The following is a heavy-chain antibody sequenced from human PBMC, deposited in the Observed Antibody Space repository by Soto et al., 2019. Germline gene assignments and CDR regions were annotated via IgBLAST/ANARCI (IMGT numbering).Heavy chain of an antibody. V-gene: IGHV3-30-3*01. CDR2: ISYDGSNK. CDR3: ESVLFLSDHIDY. J-gene: IGHJ4*02. Sequence: GWSLRLSCAASGFTFSSYAMHWVRQAPGKGLEWVAVISYDGSNKYYADSVKGRFTISRDNSKNTLYLQMNSLRAEDTAVYYCESVLFLSDHIDYWGQGTLVTVSS. CDR1: GFTFSSYA. D-gene: IGHD3-10*02.